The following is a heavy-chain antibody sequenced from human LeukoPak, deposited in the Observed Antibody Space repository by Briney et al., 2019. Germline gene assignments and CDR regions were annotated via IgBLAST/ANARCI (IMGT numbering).Heavy chain of an antibody. CDR2: IISGGST. V-gene: IGHV3-23*01. D-gene: IGHD3-10*01. CDR1: GFTFRNYA. CDR3: AKDMGDSESTRWYSYMDV. Sequence: GGSLRLSCAASGFTFRNYAMTWVRQAPGKGLEWVAGIISGGSTFYADSVKGRFTISRDNSKNILNLQMNNLRAEDTAVYYCAKDMGDSESTRWYSYMDVWGTGTTVTVSS. J-gene: IGHJ6*03.